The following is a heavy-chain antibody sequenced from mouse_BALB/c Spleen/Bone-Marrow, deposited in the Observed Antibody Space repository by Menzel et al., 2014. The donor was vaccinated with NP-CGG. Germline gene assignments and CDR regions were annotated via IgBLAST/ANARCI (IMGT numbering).Heavy chain of an antibody. J-gene: IGHJ3*01. CDR2: IWAGGST. CDR3: ASPIFYDYPLFAY. Sequence: VKVVESGPGLVAPSQSLSITCTVSGFSLTSYGVHWVRPPPGKGLEWLGVIWAGGSTNYNSALMSRLSISKDNSKSQVFLKMNSLQTDDTAMYYCASPIFYDYPLFAYWGLGTLVTVSA. CDR1: GFSLTSYG. V-gene: IGHV2-9*02. D-gene: IGHD2-4*01.